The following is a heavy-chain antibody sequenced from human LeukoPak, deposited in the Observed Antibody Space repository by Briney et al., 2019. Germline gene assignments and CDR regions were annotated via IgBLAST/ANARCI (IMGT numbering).Heavy chain of an antibody. D-gene: IGHD3-10*01. Sequence: SSETLSLTCTVSGGSTSSSSSYWSWIRQTPGKGLEWIGTIYYTGSTYYNPSLNSRVTISVDTSKNQFSLKLISVTAADTAVYYCARLKYGSGSYLGFDPWGQGTLVTVSS. CDR1: GGSTSSSSSY. CDR2: IYYTGST. V-gene: IGHV4-39*01. CDR3: ARLKYGSGSYLGFDP. J-gene: IGHJ5*02.